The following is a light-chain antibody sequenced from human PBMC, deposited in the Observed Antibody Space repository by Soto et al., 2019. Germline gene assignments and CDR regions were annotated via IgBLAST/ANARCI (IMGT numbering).Light chain of an antibody. CDR1: QSVSNNY. J-gene: IGKJ1*01. Sequence: EIVLTQSPCTLSLSPGERATLSCRASQSVSNNYLAWYQQKPGQAPRLLIYGASIRATGIPDRFRGSGSGTDFTLTISRLEPEDFAVYYCQHYGTSWWTFGQGTKVEIK. CDR2: GAS. V-gene: IGKV3-20*01. CDR3: QHYGTSWWT.